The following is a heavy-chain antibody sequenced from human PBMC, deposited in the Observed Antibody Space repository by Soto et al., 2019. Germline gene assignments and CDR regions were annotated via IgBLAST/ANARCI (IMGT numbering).Heavy chain of an antibody. J-gene: IGHJ4*02. CDR2: IYWSDEK. V-gene: IGHV2-5*01. CDR3: AHRRGADYKGCFHY. CDR1: GFSLGTSGVG. D-gene: IGHD4-4*01. Sequence: QITLKESGPTLVKPTQTLTLTCTFSGFSLGTSGVGVGWIRQPPGKALEWLALIYWSDEKRYSPSLSSRLTITKDTSKNQVVLTMTNMDPVDTATYYCAHRRGADYKGCFHYWGQGTLVTVSS.